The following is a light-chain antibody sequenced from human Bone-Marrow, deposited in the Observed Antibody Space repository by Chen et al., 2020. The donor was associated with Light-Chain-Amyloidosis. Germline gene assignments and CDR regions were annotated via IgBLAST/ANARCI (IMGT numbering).Light chain of an antibody. J-gene: IGLJ1*01. V-gene: IGLV3-1*01. CDR3: QAWDSSTGV. Sequence: SYELTQPPSVSVSPGQTASITCSGDKLGDKYACWYQQKPGQSPVLVIYQDSKRPSGIPERFSGSTTGHTATLTISGTQAMDEADYYCQAWDSSTGVFGTGTKVTVL. CDR1: KLGDKY. CDR2: QDS.